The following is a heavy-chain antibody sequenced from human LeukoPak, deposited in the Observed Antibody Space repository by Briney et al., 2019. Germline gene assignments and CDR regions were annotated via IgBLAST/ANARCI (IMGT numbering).Heavy chain of an antibody. Sequence: GGSLRLSCVASGLNFDDSAMHWVRQAPGKGLEWVSLISADGGSTFSADSVKGRFSISRDNSKNSLYLQMNSLRSEDTAMYYCATRYSTGWYDAFDIWGQGTMVTVSS. V-gene: IGHV3-43*02. CDR3: ATRYSTGWYDAFDI. J-gene: IGHJ3*02. D-gene: IGHD6-19*01. CDR1: GLNFDDSA. CDR2: ISADGGST.